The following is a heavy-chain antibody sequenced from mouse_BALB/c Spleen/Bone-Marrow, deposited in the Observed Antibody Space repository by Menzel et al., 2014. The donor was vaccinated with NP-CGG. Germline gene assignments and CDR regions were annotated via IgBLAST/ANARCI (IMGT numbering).Heavy chain of an antibody. CDR3: ARSGSSSGYFDY. Sequence: EVQLVESGGGLVQPGGSRKLSCAASGFTFXSFGMHWVRQAPEKGLEWVAYISSGSSTIYYADTVMGRFTISRDNPKNTLFLQMTSLRSEDTAMYYCARSGSSSGYFDYWGQGTTLTVSS. CDR2: ISSGSSTI. J-gene: IGHJ2*01. V-gene: IGHV5-17*02. D-gene: IGHD1-1*01. CDR1: GFTFXSFG.